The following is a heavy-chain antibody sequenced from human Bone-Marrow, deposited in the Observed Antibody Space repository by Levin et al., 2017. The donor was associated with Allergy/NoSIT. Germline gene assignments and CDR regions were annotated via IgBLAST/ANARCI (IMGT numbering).Heavy chain of an antibody. V-gene: IGHV4-38-2*02. J-gene: IGHJ1*01. CDR2: IFHAGDT. CDR1: GYSISSGYC. CDR3: ARDATYSYGSCEH. D-gene: IGHD5-18*01. Sequence: PSETLSLTCDVSGYSISSGYCWGWIRQPPGKGLECIGSIFHAGDTDYNPALKSRVTISVDTSKNQFSLRLHSVTAADTAVYYCARDATYSYGSCEHWGQGILVTVSS.